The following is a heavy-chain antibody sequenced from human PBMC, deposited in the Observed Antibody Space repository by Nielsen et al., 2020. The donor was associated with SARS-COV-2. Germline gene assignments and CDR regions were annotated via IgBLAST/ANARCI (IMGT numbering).Heavy chain of an antibody. Sequence: GESLKISCAASGFTFSSHWMSWVRQAPGKGLEWLANIKHDGSEQYYVDSVKGRFTMSRDNAKNLLYLEMNSLRADDTAVYYCAKHEGEDWGQGTLVTVSS. J-gene: IGHJ4*02. CDR3: AKHEGED. CDR1: GFTFSSHW. D-gene: IGHD3-10*01. CDR2: IKHDGSEQ. V-gene: IGHV3-7*03.